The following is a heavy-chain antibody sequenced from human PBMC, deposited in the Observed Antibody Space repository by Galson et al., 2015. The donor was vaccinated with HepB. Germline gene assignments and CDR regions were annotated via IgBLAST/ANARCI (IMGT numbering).Heavy chain of an antibody. Sequence: SLRLSCAASGFTFSSYAMSWVRQAPGKGLEWVSAISGSGGSTYYADSVKGRFTISRDNSKNTLYLQMNSLRAEDTAVYYCAKPPSGSYSYFDYWGQGTLVTVSS. V-gene: IGHV3-23*01. J-gene: IGHJ4*02. CDR3: AKPPSGSYSYFDY. CDR1: GFTFSSYA. D-gene: IGHD1-26*01. CDR2: ISGSGGST.